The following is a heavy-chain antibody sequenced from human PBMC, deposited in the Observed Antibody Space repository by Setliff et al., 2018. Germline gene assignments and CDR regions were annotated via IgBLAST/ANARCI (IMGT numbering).Heavy chain of an antibody. D-gene: IGHD3-22*01. J-gene: IGHJ6*03. V-gene: IGHV3-21*01. CDR3: ARNPYESSDHLPFYYYFMDV. CDR1: GFTFSSNT. Sequence: GGSLRLSCAASGFTFSSNTMNWVRQAPGKGLEWVSSISSSNTYKYYADSLKGRFTISRDDAKNSLYLQIDSLRDEDTAVYYCARNPYESSDHLPFYYYFMDVWGKGTTVTVSS. CDR2: ISSSNTYK.